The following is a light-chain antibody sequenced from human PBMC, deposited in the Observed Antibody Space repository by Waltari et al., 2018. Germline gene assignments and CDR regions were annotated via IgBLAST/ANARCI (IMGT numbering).Light chain of an antibody. CDR2: DVS. V-gene: IGLV2-14*04. J-gene: IGLJ3*02. CDR3: SSYTSSNTWV. Sequence: WYQQDPGKAPKLMIYDVSKRPSGVSNRFSGSKSGNTVSLIISGLQAEDEADYYCSSYTSSNTWVFGGGTKLTVL.